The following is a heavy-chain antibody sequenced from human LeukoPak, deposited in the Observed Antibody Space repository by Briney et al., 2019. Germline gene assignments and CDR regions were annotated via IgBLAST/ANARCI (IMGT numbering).Heavy chain of an antibody. V-gene: IGHV3-23*01. D-gene: IGHD3-22*01. CDR1: GFTFTTMA. CDR2: IIGSGGTT. CDR3: AKAGNYYDSSGYLQSQPYYYMDV. Sequence: GGSLRLSCAASGFTFTTMAWSWFRQPPGKGLEWFSAIIGSGGTTYYAASVKGRFTISRDNSKNTLYLQMNSLRAEDTAVYYCAKAGNYYDSSGYLQSQPYYYMDVWGKGTTVTVSS. J-gene: IGHJ6*03.